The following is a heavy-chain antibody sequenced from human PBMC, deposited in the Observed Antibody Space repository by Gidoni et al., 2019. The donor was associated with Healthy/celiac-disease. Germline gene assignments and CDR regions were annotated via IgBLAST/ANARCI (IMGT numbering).Heavy chain of an antibody. J-gene: IGHJ6*02. D-gene: IGHD6-19*01. CDR3: ARGSLAVAGRGGYYYYGMDV. CDR2: INHSGST. V-gene: IGHV4-34*01. CDR1: GGSFSGYY. Sequence: QVQLQQWGAGLLKPSETLSLTCAVYGGSFSGYYWSWIRQPPGKGLEWMGEINHSGSTNYNPSLKSRVTISVDTAKNQFSLKLSSVTAADTAVYYCARGSLAVAGRGGYYYYGMDVWGQGTTVTVSS.